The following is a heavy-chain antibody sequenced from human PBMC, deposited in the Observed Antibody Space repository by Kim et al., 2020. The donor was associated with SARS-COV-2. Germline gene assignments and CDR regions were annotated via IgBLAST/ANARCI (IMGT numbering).Heavy chain of an antibody. CDR3: SKLPLMVGPDSSY. J-gene: IGHJ4*02. CDR2: ITGGGGAT. CDR1: GLTFSSSA. V-gene: IGHV3-23*01. D-gene: IGHD2-15*01. Sequence: GGSLRLSCAASGLTFSSSAMSWVRQAPGKGLEWVSSITGGGGATYYADSVKGRFTVSRDNSMNTLFLQMNSLRAEDTALYYCSKLPLMVGPDSSYWGQGTQVTVSS.